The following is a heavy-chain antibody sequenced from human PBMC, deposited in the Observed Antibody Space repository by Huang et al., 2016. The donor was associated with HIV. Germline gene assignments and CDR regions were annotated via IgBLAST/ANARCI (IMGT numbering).Heavy chain of an antibody. D-gene: IGHD1-26*01. V-gene: IGHV4-59*09. J-gene: IGHJ4*02. Sequence: GTANYNPSLKSRVTISVDTPKNQFSLRLSSVTAADTAVYYCAKGLGRFDSWGQGILVTVSS. CDR3: AKGLGRFDS. CDR2: GTA.